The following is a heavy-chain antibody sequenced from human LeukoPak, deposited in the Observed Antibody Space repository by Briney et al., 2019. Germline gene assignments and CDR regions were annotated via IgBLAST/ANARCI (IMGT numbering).Heavy chain of an antibody. CDR1: NFSIGRGYY. CDR2: MFHSGTT. CDR3: ARVPGTTWYYFDY. V-gene: IGHV4-38-2*02. Sequence: SETLSLTCTVSNFSIGRGYYWAWIRQPPGKGLEWIANMFHSGTTFYNPSLRSRVTLSIDTSKNQLSLKLRSVTAADTAVYYCARVPGTTWYYFDYWGQGTLVTVSS. D-gene: IGHD1-1*01. J-gene: IGHJ4*02.